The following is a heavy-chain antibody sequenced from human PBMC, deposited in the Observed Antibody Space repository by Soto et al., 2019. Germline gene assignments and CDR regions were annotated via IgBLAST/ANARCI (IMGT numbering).Heavy chain of an antibody. J-gene: IGHJ4*02. CDR3: ARGGNGSYNWNYLFDY. Sequence: PWWSLRLSCSASEFTCSKYAMHWFRQAPGKGLEWVAVISYDGSNKYSADSVKGRFTISRDNSKNTLYLQMNSLRPEDTAVYYCARGGNGSYNWNYLFDYWGPGTLVTVSS. CDR1: EFTCSKYA. CDR2: ISYDGSNK. V-gene: IGHV3-30-3*01. D-gene: IGHD1-7*01.